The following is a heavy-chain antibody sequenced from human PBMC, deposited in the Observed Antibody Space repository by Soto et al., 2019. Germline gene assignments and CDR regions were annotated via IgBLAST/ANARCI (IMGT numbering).Heavy chain of an antibody. D-gene: IGHD3-9*01. CDR1: GYTFTSYG. CDR2: ISAYNGNT. CDR3: ARRYDILTGYYEYDAFDI. V-gene: IGHV1-18*01. Sequence: ASVNVSCKASGYTFTSYGISWVRQAPGQGLEWMGWISAYNGNTNYAQKLQGRVTMTTDTSTSTAYMELRSLRSDDTAVYYCARRYDILTGYYEYDAFDIWGQGTMVTVSS. J-gene: IGHJ3*02.